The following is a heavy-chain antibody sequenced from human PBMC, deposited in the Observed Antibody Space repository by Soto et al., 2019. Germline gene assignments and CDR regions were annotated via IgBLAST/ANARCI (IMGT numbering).Heavy chain of an antibody. J-gene: IGHJ3*02. CDR2: IYTSGST. D-gene: IGHD3-3*01. CDR1: GGSISSYY. CDR3: AREGRITIFGVVIIRGDAFDI. Sequence: SETLSLTCTVSGGSISSYYWSWIRQPAGKGLEWIGRIYTSGSTNYNPSLKSRVTMSVDTSKNQLSLKLSSVTAADTAVYYCAREGRITIFGVVIIRGDAFDIWGQGTMVTVSS. V-gene: IGHV4-4*07.